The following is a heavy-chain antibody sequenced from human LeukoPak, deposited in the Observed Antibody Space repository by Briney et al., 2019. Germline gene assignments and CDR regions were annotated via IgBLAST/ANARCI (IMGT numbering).Heavy chain of an antibody. J-gene: IGHJ3*02. Sequence: PSETLSLTCSVSGGSISTNYWSWIRQAPGKGLEWIGYIYYSGSTNYNPSLKSRVTISADTSKDQFSLKLTSVTAADTAVYYCARDLVGATTRNIWGQGTMVTVSS. D-gene: IGHD1-26*01. CDR1: GGSISTNY. CDR3: ARDLVGATTRNI. CDR2: IYYSGST. V-gene: IGHV4-59*01.